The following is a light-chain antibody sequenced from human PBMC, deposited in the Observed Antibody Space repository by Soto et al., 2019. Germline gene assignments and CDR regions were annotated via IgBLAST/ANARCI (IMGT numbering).Light chain of an antibody. J-gene: IGKJ1*01. CDR1: QGISTW. CDR2: GAS. Sequence: DIPLTQSPSSVSASVGDSVTISCRASQGISTWLAWYQQKAGKAPKLLIYGASRLLNGVPSRFSGSGSGTYFTLTISSLQPEDFATYYCQQTDGFPRTFGQGTKVEIK. CDR3: QQTDGFPRT. V-gene: IGKV1D-12*01.